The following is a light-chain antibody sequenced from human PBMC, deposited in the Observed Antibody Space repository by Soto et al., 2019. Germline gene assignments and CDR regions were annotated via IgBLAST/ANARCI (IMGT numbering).Light chain of an antibody. J-gene: IGKJ1*01. CDR1: QSVSSSY. CDR3: QQYGSSPRT. Sequence: EIVLTQSPGTLSLSPGERVTLSCRASQSVSSSYLAWYQQKPGQAPRLLIHDASSRATGIPDRFSGSGSGTDFTLTISRLEPEDFAVYYCQQYGSSPRTFGRGTKVEIK. V-gene: IGKV3-20*01. CDR2: DAS.